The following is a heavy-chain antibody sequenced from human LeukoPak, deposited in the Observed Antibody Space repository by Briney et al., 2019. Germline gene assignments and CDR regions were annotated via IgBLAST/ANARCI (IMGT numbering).Heavy chain of an antibody. Sequence: GASVKVSCKASGYTFTGYYMHWVRQAPGQGLEWMGWINPNSGGTNYAQKFQGRVTMTRDTSTSTVYMELSSLRSEDTAVYYCARDSAGVFDIWGQGTMVTVSS. CDR2: INPNSGGT. CDR3: ARDSAGVFDI. CDR1: GYTFTGYY. V-gene: IGHV1-2*02. J-gene: IGHJ3*02. D-gene: IGHD2-8*01.